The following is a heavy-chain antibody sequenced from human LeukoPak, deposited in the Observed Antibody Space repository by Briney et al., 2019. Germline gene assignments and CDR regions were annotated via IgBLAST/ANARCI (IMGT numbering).Heavy chain of an antibody. CDR1: GFTFSSYA. D-gene: IGHD5-18*01. J-gene: IGHJ2*01. V-gene: IGHV3-30-3*01. CDR3: ARDLPDSYGPEGNWYFDL. Sequence: GGSLRLSCAASGFTFSSYAMHWVRQAPGKGLEWVAVISYDGSNKYYADSVKGRFTISRDNSKNTLYLQMNSLRAEDTAVYYCARDLPDSYGPEGNWYFDLWGRGALVTVSS. CDR2: ISYDGSNK.